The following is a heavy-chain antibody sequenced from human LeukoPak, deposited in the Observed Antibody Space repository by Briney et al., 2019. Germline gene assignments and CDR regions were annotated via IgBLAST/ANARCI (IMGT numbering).Heavy chain of an antibody. CDR2: IYYSGST. J-gene: IGHJ4*02. CDR1: GGSIRSSSYY. V-gene: IGHV4-39*01. D-gene: IGHD5-18*01. Sequence: SETLSLTCTVSGGSIRSSSYYWGWIRQPPGKGLEWIGSIYYSGSTYYNPSLKSRVTISVDTSKNQFSLKLSSVTAADTAVYYCARRGYSYGGFDYWGQGTLVTVSS. CDR3: ARRGYSYGGFDY.